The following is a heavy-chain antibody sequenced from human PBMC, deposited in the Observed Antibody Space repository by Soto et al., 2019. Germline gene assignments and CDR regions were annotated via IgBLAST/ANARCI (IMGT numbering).Heavy chain of an antibody. CDR2: IIPIFGTA. V-gene: IGHV1-69*13. D-gene: IGHD3-3*01. CDR1: GGTFSSYA. J-gene: IGHJ6*02. CDR3: ARGKNYDFWSGYSQNHYYYYGMDV. Sequence: ASVKVSCKASGGTFSSYAISWVRQAHGQGLEWMGGIIPIFGTANYAQKFQGRVTITADESTSTAYMELSSLRSEDTAVYYCARGKNYDFWSGYSQNHYYYYGMDVWGQGTTVTVSS.